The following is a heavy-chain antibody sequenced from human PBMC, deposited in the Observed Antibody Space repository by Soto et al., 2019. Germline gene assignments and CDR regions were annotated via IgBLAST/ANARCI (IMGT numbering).Heavy chain of an antibody. CDR1: GYTFTSYG. Sequence: ASVKVSCKASGYTFTSYGISWVRQAPGQGLEWMGWISAYNGNTNYAQKLQGRVTMTTDTSTSTAYMELRSLRSDDTAVYYCARDQRVVRGVIPVCWFDPWXQGTLVTVSS. J-gene: IGHJ5*02. CDR2: ISAYNGNT. CDR3: ARDQRVVRGVIPVCWFDP. D-gene: IGHD3-10*01. V-gene: IGHV1-18*01.